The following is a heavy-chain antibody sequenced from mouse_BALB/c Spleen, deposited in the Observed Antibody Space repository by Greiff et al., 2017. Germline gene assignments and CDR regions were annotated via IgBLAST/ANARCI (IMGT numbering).Heavy chain of an antibody. CDR3: ARGGYDWFAY. V-gene: IGHV14-3*02. CDR2: IDPANGNT. Sequence: VHVKQSGAELVKPGASVKFSCTASGFNIKDTYMHWVKQRPEQGLEWIGRIDPANGNTNYDPKFQGKATITADTSSNTAYLQLSSLTSEDTAVYYCARGGYDWFAYWGQGTLVTVSA. J-gene: IGHJ3*01. CDR1: GFNIKDTY. D-gene: IGHD2-14*01.